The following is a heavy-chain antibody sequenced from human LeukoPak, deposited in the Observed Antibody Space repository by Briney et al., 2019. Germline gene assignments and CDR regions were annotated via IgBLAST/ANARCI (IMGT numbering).Heavy chain of an antibody. CDR2: IYHSGST. V-gene: IGHV4-38-2*02. CDR1: GYSISSGYY. CDR3: ARRYSSGWYGLDAFEI. Sequence: SETLSLTCTVSGYSISSGYYWGWIRQPPGKGLEWIGSIYHSGSTYYNPSLKSRVTISVDTSKNQFSLELSSVTAADTAVYYCARRYSSGWYGLDAFEIWGQGTMVTVSS. D-gene: IGHD6-19*01. J-gene: IGHJ3*02.